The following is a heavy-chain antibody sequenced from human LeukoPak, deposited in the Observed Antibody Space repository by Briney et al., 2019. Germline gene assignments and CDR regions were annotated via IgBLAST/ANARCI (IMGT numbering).Heavy chain of an antibody. D-gene: IGHD3-22*01. V-gene: IGHV4-59*01. Sequence: PSETLSLTCTASGGSISSYYWSWIRQPPGKGLEWIGYIYYSGSTNYNPSLKSRVTISVDTSKNQFSLKLSSVTAADTAVYYCARDPTDSSPDAFDIWGQGTMVTVSS. CDR1: GGSISSYY. CDR2: IYYSGST. CDR3: ARDPTDSSPDAFDI. J-gene: IGHJ3*02.